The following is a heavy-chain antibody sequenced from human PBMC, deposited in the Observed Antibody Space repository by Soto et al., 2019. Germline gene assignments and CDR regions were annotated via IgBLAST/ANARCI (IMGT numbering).Heavy chain of an antibody. CDR3: ASSGNYYYYYGMDV. CDR2: ISSSSSYI. CDR1: GFTFSSYS. Sequence: PGGSLSLSCAASGFTFSSYSMNWVRQAPGKGLEWVSSISSSSSYIYYADSVKGRFTISRDNAKNSLYLQMNSLRAEDTAVYYCASSGNYYYYYGMDVWGQGTTVTVSS. D-gene: IGHD6-25*01. V-gene: IGHV3-21*01. J-gene: IGHJ6*02.